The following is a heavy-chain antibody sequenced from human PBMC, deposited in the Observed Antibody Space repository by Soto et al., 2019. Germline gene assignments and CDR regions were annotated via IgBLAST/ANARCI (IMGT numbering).Heavy chain of an antibody. CDR2: ISPNSGGT. CDR1: GYTFTGYY. J-gene: IGHJ6*02. Sequence: QVQLVQSGGEVKKPGASVKVSCTASGYTFTGYYIHWVRQAPGQGLEWMGWISPNSGGTKFAQKFQGRVTMTRDTSISTVYMEYSRLRSDDTAIYYCARDQTGYSSGWSSVAMDVWGQGTTVTVS. D-gene: IGHD6-19*01. V-gene: IGHV1-2*02. CDR3: ARDQTGYSSGWSSVAMDV.